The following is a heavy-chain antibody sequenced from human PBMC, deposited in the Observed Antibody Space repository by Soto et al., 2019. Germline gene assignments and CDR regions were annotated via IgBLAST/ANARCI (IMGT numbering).Heavy chain of an antibody. Sequence: GGSLRLSCAASGFTFSNAWMSWVRQAPGKGLEWVGRIKRETDGGTTDYAAPVKGRFTISRDDSKNTLYLQMNSLKTEDTAVYYCTTGLSSGYYSFDFWGQGTLVTV. V-gene: IGHV3-15*01. J-gene: IGHJ4*02. D-gene: IGHD3-22*01. CDR3: TTGLSSGYYSFDF. CDR1: GFTFSNAW. CDR2: IKRETDGGTT.